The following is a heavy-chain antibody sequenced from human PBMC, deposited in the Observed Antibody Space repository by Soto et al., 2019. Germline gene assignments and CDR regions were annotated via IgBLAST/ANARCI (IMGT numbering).Heavy chain of an antibody. V-gene: IGHV3-30*18. Sequence: GGSLRLSCAASAFTFSSYRIHWVRQAPGKGLDWVAVISYDASDKYYADSVKGRFTISRDNSKNTLYLQMNSLRAEDTAVYYCVKERYGQLWLEDYGMDVWGQGTTVTVSS. D-gene: IGHD5-18*01. CDR3: VKERYGQLWLEDYGMDV. J-gene: IGHJ6*02. CDR1: AFTFSSYR. CDR2: ISYDASDK.